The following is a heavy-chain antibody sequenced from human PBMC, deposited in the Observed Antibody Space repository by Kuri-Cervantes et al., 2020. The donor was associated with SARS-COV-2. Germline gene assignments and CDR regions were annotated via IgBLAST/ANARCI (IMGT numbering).Heavy chain of an antibody. Sequence: GGSLRLSCTASGSTFGDYAMSWVRQAPGKGLEWVGFIRSKAYGGTTEYAASVKGRFTISRDDSKSIAYLQMNSLKTEDTAVYYCTREIQFNGLVDYWGQGTLVTVSS. CDR1: GSTFGDYA. J-gene: IGHJ4*02. CDR3: TREIQFNGLVDY. CDR2: IRSKAYGGTT. D-gene: IGHD6-6*01. V-gene: IGHV3-49*04.